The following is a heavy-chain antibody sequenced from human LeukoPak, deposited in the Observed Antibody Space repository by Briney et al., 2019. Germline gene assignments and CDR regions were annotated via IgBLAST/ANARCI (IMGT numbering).Heavy chain of an antibody. J-gene: IGHJ4*02. D-gene: IGHD3-10*01. V-gene: IGHV3-30*03. Sequence: GTSLRLSCAASGFTFTSYGMHWVRQAPGKGLEWVALITYDGYYKYYSDSVKGRFTISSDTSKNTLYLQMNSLRAEDTAVYYCARDLSPVVRASPMGYWGRGTLVTVS. CDR3: ARDLSPVVRASPMGY. CDR1: GFTFTSYG. CDR2: ITYDGYYK.